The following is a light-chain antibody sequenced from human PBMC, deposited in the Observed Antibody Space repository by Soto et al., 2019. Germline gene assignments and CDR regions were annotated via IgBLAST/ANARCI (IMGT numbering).Light chain of an antibody. Sequence: EIVMTQSPATLSVSPGERATLSCRASQSVSSNLAWYQQKPGQAPRLLIYGASARATSIPARFSGSGSGPEFTLSISSVQSEDFAVYYCQQYNNWWTFGQGTKVEIK. CDR2: GAS. CDR1: QSVSSN. V-gene: IGKV3-15*01. J-gene: IGKJ1*01. CDR3: QQYNNWWT.